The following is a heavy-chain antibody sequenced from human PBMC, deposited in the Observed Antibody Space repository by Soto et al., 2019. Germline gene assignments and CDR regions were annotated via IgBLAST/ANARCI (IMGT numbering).Heavy chain of an antibody. J-gene: IGHJ5*02. CDR3: ARSGSYYDWFDP. D-gene: IGHD1-26*01. CDR1: GGTFSSYA. V-gene: IGHV1-69*13. Sequence: ASVKVSCKASGGTFSSYAISSVRQAPGQGLEWMGGIIPIFGTANYAQKFQGRATITADESTSTAYMVLSSLRSEDTAVYYCARSGSYYDWFDPWGQGTLVTVSS. CDR2: IIPIFGTA.